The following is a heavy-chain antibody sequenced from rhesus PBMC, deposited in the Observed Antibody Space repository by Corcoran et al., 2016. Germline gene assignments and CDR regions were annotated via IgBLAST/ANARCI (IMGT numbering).Heavy chain of an antibody. D-gene: IGHD6-25*01. CDR2: IYGSSTST. CDR3: AIGYSGSSFDY. CDR1: GGSISDSYR. J-gene: IGHJ4*01. Sequence: QVQLQESGPGVVKPSETLSLTCAVSGGSISDSYRWSWIRQPPGKGLEWIGYIYGSSTSTNYNPSLKSRVTISKDTSQNQFSLKLSSVTAADTAVYYCAIGYSGSSFDYWGQGVLVTVSS. V-gene: IGHV4S10*01.